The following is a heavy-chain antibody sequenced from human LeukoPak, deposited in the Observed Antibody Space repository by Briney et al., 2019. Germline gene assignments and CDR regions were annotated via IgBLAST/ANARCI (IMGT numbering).Heavy chain of an antibody. V-gene: IGHV3-53*01. CDR1: GFIASSNY. CDR2: IYSGGST. J-gene: IGHJ4*02. D-gene: IGHD2-15*01. CDR3: ATGGRSGVAFES. Sequence: GGSLRLSCTASGFIASSNYMSWVRQAPGKGLEWVSLIYSGGSTYYADSVMGRSAISRDKSNNTLYLQMNSLRAEDTAVYYCATGGRSGVAFESWGQGTLVTVSS.